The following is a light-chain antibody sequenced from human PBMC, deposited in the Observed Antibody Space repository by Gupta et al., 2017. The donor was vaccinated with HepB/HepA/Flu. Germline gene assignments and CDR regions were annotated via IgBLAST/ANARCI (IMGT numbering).Light chain of an antibody. V-gene: IGKV3-11*01. J-gene: IGKJ4*01. Sequence: EIVLTQSPATLPLSPGERATLSCRASQSVSSYLAWYQQKPGQAPRLLIYDASNRHTGIPATFNGSRSRIDLTLTISSIVTKDLPVTFSRQLSTWRFAFGGGTKLEIK. CDR1: QSVSSY. CDR2: DAS. CDR3: RQLSTWRFA.